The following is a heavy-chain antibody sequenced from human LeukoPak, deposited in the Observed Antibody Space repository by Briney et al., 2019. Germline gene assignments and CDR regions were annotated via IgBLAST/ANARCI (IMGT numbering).Heavy chain of an antibody. CDR2: IYYSGST. Sequence: ASETLSLTCTVSGGSISSSSYYWGWIRQPPGKGLEWIGSIYYSGSTYYNPSLKSRVTISVDTSKNQFSLKLSSVTAADTAVYYCARARGHIVVVPAATPYYFDYWGQGTLVTVSS. V-gene: IGHV4-39*01. CDR3: ARARGHIVVVPAATPYYFDY. J-gene: IGHJ4*02. D-gene: IGHD2-2*01. CDR1: GGSISSSSYY.